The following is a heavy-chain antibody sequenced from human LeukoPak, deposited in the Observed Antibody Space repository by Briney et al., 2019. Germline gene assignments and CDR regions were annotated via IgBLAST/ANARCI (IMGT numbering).Heavy chain of an antibody. CDR2: INWNGGST. CDR3: ARAIALYYYDSSIAFDY. J-gene: IGHJ4*02. CDR1: GFTFDDYG. Sequence: PGGSLRLSCAASGFTFDDYGMSWVRQAPGKGLEWVSGINWNGGSTGYADSVKGRFTISRDNAKNSLYLQMNSLRAEDTAVSYCARAIALYYYDSSIAFDYWGQGTLVTVSS. D-gene: IGHD3-22*01. V-gene: IGHV3-20*04.